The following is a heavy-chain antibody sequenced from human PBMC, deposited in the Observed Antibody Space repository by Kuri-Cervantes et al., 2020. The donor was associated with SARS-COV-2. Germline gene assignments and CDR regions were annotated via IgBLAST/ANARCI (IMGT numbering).Heavy chain of an antibody. J-gene: IGHJ5*02. V-gene: IGHV4-38-2*02. CDR2: IYHSGST. D-gene: IGHD3-10*01. CDR1: GYSISSGYY. Sequence: ESLKISCTVSGYSISSGYYWGWIRQPPGKGLEWIGCIYHSGSTYYNPSLKSRVTISVDTSKNPFSLKLSSVTATDTAVYYCARGEPLLWFGELSYGNWFDPWGQGTLVTVSS. CDR3: ARGEPLLWFGELSYGNWFDP.